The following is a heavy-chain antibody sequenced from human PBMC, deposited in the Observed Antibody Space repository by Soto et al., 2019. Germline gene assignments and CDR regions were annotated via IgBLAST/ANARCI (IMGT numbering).Heavy chain of an antibody. D-gene: IGHD2-15*01. CDR3: VVAAQPYYFDY. CDR2: ISAYNGNT. V-gene: IGHV1-18*01. J-gene: IGHJ4*02. Sequence: QVQLVQSGAEVKKPGASVKVSCNASGYTFTSYGISWVRQAPGQGLEWMGWISAYNGNTNYARKRQGRVTMTTDTSTSTAYMELRSLRSDDTAVYYCVVAAQPYYFDYWGQGTLVTVSS. CDR1: GYTFTSYG.